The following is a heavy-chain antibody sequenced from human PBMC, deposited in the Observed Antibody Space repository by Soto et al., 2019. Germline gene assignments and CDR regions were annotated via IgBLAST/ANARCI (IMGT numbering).Heavy chain of an antibody. D-gene: IGHD2-21*02. CDR1: GYTLTELS. Sequence: GASVKVSCKVSGYTLTELSMHWVRQAPGKGLEWMGGFDPEDGETIYAQKFQGRVTMTEDTSTDTAYMELSSLRSEDTAVYYCATRHSLAYCGGDCYYYFDYWGQGTLVTVSS. CDR2: FDPEDGET. J-gene: IGHJ4*02. V-gene: IGHV1-24*01. CDR3: ATRHSLAYCGGDCYYYFDY.